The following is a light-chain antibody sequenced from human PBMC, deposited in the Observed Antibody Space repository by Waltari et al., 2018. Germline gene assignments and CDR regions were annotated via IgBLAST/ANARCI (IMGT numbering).Light chain of an antibody. CDR3: VLYMGSGIWV. V-gene: IGLV8-61*01. Sequence: QTVVTQEPSFSVSPGGTVTLTCGLTSGSVSTNYYPTWFQQTPGQAPRTLIFSPYTRSCGVPDRFSGSILGNRAALTIRGAQADDESDYYCVLYMGSGIWVFGGGTKVTVL. CDR1: SGSVSTNYY. J-gene: IGLJ3*02. CDR2: SPY.